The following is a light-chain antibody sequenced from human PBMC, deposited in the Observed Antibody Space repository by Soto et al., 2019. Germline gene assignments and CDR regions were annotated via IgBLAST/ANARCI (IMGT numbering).Light chain of an antibody. Sequence: ILMTQTRLSLSIIGGQTASISCKSIQSLLHSDGKTYFYWYVKKAGQAPQPLIYEVSNRFSGVPERFSGIGSRTDFKLKIRRVDADDGGIYYGMQAIDIPWTFSRLTKVDIK. CDR3: MQAIDIPWT. V-gene: IGKV2-29*03. CDR2: EVS. CDR1: QSLLHSDGKTY. J-gene: IGKJ1*01.